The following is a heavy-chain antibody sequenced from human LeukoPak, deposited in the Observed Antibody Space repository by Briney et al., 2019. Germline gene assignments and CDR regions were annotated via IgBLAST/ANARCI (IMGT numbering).Heavy chain of an antibody. CDR1: GGSISSSNW. CDR2: IYLRGNT. J-gene: IGHJ4*02. CDR3: ARWGANWGSSYFDY. D-gene: IGHD7-27*01. Sequence: PSGTLSLTCAISGGSISSSNWWTWVRQPPGKGLEWVGEIYLRGNTNYNPSLESRVTISVDESKTQLSLRLESVTAADTAVYYCARWGANWGSSYFDYWGQGTLVTVSS. V-gene: IGHV4-4*02.